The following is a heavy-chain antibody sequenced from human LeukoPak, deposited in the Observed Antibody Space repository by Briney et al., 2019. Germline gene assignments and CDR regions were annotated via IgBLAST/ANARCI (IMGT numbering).Heavy chain of an antibody. V-gene: IGHV4-4*02. CDR3: TRTYYYENSVSLLFWFDP. CDR2: IYYSGST. J-gene: IGHJ5*02. D-gene: IGHD3-22*01. Sequence: SGTLSLTCAVSGGSISNTDWWSWVRQPPGKGLEWIGEIYYSGSTNYNPSLKSRVTISVDKSKNQFSLKLSSVTAADTAVYYCTRTYYYENSVSLLFWFDPWGQGTLVTVSS. CDR1: GGSISNTDW.